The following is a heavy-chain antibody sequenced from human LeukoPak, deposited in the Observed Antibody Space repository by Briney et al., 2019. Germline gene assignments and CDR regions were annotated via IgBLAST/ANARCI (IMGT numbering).Heavy chain of an antibody. CDR3: ASPQTGFFGVARRGYYFDY. J-gene: IGHJ4*02. V-gene: IGHV4-39*01. D-gene: IGHD3-3*01. Sequence: PSETLSLTCTVSGGSISSSSYYWGWIRQPPGKGLGGIGSIYYSGSTYYNPSLKSRVTISVDTSKNQFSLKLSSVTAADTAVYYCASPQTGFFGVARRGYYFDYWGQGTLVTVSS. CDR2: IYYSGST. CDR1: GGSISSSSYY.